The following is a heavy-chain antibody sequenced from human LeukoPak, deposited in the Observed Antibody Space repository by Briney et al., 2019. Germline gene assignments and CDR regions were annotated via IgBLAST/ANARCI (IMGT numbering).Heavy chain of an antibody. V-gene: IGHV1-46*01. J-gene: IGHJ4*02. CDR1: GYTFTNNF. CDR2: INPSGDNT. Sequence: ASVTVSCKASGYTFTNNFMHWVRQAPGQGLEWMGIINPSGDNTWYAQKFQGRVTMTRDMATSTDYMEVSSLRSEDTAVYYCARDDGGQQLVLLFANWGQGTLVTVSS. D-gene: IGHD6-13*01. CDR3: ARDDGGQQLVLLFAN.